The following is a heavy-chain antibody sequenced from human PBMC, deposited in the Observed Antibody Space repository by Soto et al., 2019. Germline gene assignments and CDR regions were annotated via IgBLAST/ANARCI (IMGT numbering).Heavy chain of an antibody. CDR2: ISYDGSNK. CDR1: GFTFSSYA. J-gene: IGHJ4*02. V-gene: IGHV3-30-3*01. Sequence: GGSLRLSCAASGFTFSSYAMHWVRQAPGKGLEWVAVISYDGSNKYYADSVKGRFTISRDNSKNTLYLQMNSLRAEDTAVYYCASQVVPAAIHFNYCGQGTLVTISS. CDR3: ASQVVPAAIHFNY. D-gene: IGHD2-2*01.